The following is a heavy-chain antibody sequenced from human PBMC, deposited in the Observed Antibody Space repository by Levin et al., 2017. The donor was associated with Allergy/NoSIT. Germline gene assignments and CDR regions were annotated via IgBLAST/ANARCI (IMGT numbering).Heavy chain of an antibody. CDR2: ISEDGSNK. D-gene: IGHD6-13*01. Sequence: GGSLRLSCAASGFTFSSYGMHWVRQAPGEGLEWVAVISEDGSNKYYAGSVMGRFTISRDNSKNTLYLQMNSLRAEDTAVYYCARDKTPNSWNYFAYWGQGALVTVSS. CDR3: ARDKTPNSWNYFAY. J-gene: IGHJ4*02. CDR1: GFTFSSYG. V-gene: IGHV3-30*03.